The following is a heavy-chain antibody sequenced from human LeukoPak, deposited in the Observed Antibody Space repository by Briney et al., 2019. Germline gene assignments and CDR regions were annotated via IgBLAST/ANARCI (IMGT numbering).Heavy chain of an antibody. D-gene: IGHD2-21*01. CDR3: ARRPDLRWPRSFDY. V-gene: IGHV4-38-2*01. CDR2: VYQSGST. J-gene: IGHJ4*02. CDR1: DYSLSSGYY. Sequence: SETLSLTCAVSDYSLSSGYYWGWIRPPPGKGLGWIGSVYQSGSTYYSPSLKSRGTISVGTSNNQLSLKQTSVTAADTAIYYCARRPDLRWPRSFDYWGQGTLVSVSS.